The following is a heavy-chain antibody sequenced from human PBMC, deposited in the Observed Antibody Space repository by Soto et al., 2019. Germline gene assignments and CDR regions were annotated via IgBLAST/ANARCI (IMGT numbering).Heavy chain of an antibody. CDR1: GFTFSDYY. Sequence: PGGSLRLSXAASGFTFSDYYMSWIRQAPGKGLEWVSYISSSSSYTNYADSVKGRFTISRDNAKNSLYLQMNSLRAEDTAVYYCARDPEGDGYNIGYFDYWGQGTLVTVSS. CDR3: ARDPEGDGYNIGYFDY. V-gene: IGHV3-11*06. D-gene: IGHD5-12*01. CDR2: ISSSSSYT. J-gene: IGHJ4*02.